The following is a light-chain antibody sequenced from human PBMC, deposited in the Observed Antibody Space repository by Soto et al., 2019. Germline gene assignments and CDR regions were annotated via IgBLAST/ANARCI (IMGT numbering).Light chain of an antibody. Sequence: QSVLTQSSSASASLGSSVKLTCTLSSGHSSYIIAWHQQQPGKAPRYLMQVEGSGTYNKGSEVSDRFSGSSSGADRYLIISNLQSDDEADYHCETWNTNTLVFGGGTKLTVL. CDR2: VEGSGTY. CDR1: SGHSSYI. V-gene: IGLV4-60*03. J-gene: IGLJ2*01. CDR3: ETWNTNTLV.